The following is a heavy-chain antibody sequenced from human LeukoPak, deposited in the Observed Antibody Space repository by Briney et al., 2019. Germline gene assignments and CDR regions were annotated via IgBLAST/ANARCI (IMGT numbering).Heavy chain of an antibody. V-gene: IGHV4-59*01. D-gene: IGHD3-10*01. J-gene: IGHJ5*02. Sequence: SETLSLTCTVSGGSISSYYWSWIRQPPGKGLDWIGYIYYSGSTNYNPSLKSRVTISVDTSKNQFSLKLSSVTAADTAVYYCARGWFGELLFVGYNWFDPWGQGTLVTVSS. CDR2: IYYSGST. CDR1: GGSISSYY. CDR3: ARGWFGELLFVGYNWFDP.